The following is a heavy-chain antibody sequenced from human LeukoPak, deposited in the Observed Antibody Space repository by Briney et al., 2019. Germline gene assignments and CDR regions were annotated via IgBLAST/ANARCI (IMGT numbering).Heavy chain of an antibody. CDR2: IYYSGST. CDR1: GGSISSYY. CDR3: ARDSSYYGSEDAFDI. D-gene: IGHD3-10*01. J-gene: IGHJ3*02. V-gene: IGHV4-59*01. Sequence: SETLSLTCTVSGGSISSYYWSWIRQPPGKGLEWIGYIYYSGSTNYNPPLKSRVTISVDTSKNQFSLKLSSVTAADTAVYYCARDSSYYGSEDAFDIWGQGTMVTVSS.